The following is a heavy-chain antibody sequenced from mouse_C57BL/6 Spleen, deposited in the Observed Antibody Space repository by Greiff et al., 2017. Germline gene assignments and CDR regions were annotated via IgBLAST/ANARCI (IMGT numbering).Heavy chain of an antibody. CDR3: ARSRASSGYIDY. CDR1: GYTFPSYW. CDR2: INPSNGGT. D-gene: IGHD3-2*02. Sequence: VQLQQPGTELVKPGASVKLSCKASGYTFPSYWMHWVKQRPGQGLEWIGNINPSNGGTNYNEKFKSKATLTVDKSSSTAYMQLSSLTSEDSAVYYCARSRASSGYIDYWGQGTTLTVSS. V-gene: IGHV1-53*01. J-gene: IGHJ2*01.